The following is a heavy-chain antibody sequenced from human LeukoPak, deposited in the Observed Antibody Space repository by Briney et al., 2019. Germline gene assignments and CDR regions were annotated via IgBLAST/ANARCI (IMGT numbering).Heavy chain of an antibody. CDR2: ISGSGGST. CDR3: AKDHHWYYDILTGQSADYFDY. V-gene: IGHV3-23*01. CDR1: GFTFSSYA. Sequence: GGSLRLSCAASGFTFSSYAMSWVRQAPGKGLEWVSAISGSGGSTYYADSVKGRFTISRDNSKNTLYLQMNSLRAEDTAVYYCAKDHHWYYDILTGQSADYFDYWGQGTLVTVSS. D-gene: IGHD3-9*01. J-gene: IGHJ4*02.